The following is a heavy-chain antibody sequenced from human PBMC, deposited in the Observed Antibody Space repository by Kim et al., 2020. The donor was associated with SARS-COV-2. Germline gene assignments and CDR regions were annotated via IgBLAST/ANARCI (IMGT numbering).Heavy chain of an antibody. CDR2: IYYSGST. V-gene: IGHV4-59*01. D-gene: IGHD6-13*01. Sequence: SETLSLTCTVSGGSISSYYWSWIRQPPVKGLEWIGYIYYSGSTNYNPSLKSRVTISVDTSKNQFSLKLSSVTAADTAVYYCAVGPGSSSWYDYWGQGTLV. CDR1: GGSISSYY. CDR3: AVGPGSSSWYDY. J-gene: IGHJ4*02.